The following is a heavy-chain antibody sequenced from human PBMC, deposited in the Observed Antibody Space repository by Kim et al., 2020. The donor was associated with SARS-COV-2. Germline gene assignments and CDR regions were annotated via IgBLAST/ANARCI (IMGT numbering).Heavy chain of an antibody. CDR2: IYPGDSDT. CDR3: ARTKITMVRGDAFDI. V-gene: IGHV5-51*01. CDR1: GYSFTSYW. J-gene: IGHJ3*02. D-gene: IGHD3-10*01. Sequence: GESLKISCKGSGYSFTSYWIGWVRQMPGKGLEWMGIIYPGDSDTRYSPSFQGQVTISADKSISTAYLQWSSLKASDTAMYYCARTKITMVRGDAFDIWGQGTMVTVSS.